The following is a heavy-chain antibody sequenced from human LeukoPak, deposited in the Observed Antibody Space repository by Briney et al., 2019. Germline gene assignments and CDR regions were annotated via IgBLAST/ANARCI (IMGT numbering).Heavy chain of an antibody. Sequence: SQTLSLTCAISGDSVSSNSAAWNWIRQSPSRGLEWLGRTYFRSKWYNDYALSVKGRITINPDTSKNQFSLQLNSVTTEDTAVYYCAKGYCRNTSCYAFEYYYGMDVWGQGTTVTVSS. CDR3: AKGYCRNTSCYAFEYYYGMDV. D-gene: IGHD2-2*01. V-gene: IGHV6-1*01. CDR2: TYFRSKWYN. CDR1: GDSVSSNSAA. J-gene: IGHJ6*02.